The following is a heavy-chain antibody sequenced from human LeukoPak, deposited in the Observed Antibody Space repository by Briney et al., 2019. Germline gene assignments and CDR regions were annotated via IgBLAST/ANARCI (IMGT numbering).Heavy chain of an antibody. Sequence: GGSLRLSCAGSGFTFGDFSMHWVRQSPGKGLEWVGLINRDSSRIYYGDSVKGRFSISRENYKNSLYLQMSSLRPEDTALYYCVKEGQGSRFSAFDFWGQGTLVTVSS. V-gene: IGHV3-43*01. D-gene: IGHD2-15*01. CDR2: INRDSSRI. J-gene: IGHJ4*02. CDR3: VKEGQGSRFSAFDF. CDR1: GFTFGDFS.